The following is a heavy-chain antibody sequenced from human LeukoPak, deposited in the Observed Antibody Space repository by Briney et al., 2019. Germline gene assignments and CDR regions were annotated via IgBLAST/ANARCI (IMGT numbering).Heavy chain of an antibody. J-gene: IGHJ1*01. CDR2: INHSGST. V-gene: IGHV4-34*01. D-gene: IGHD4-17*01. CDR3: VRGHSPVTTKVSYFQH. CDR1: GGSFSGYY. Sequence: PSETLSLTCAVYGGSFSGYYWSWIRQPPGKGLEWIGEINHSGSTNYNPSLKSRVTILVDTSKNQFSLKLSSVTAADTAVYYCVRGHSPVTTKVSYFQHWGQGTLVTVSS.